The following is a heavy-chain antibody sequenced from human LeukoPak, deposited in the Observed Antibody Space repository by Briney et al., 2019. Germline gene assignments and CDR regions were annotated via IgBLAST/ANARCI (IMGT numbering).Heavy chain of an antibody. Sequence: SETLSLTCTVSGGSISSYYWSWIRQPPGKGLEWIGYIYYSGSTNYNPSLKSRVTISVDTSKNQFSLKPSSVTAADTAVYYCARAHCSGGSCYSGFDYWGQGTLVTVSS. CDR1: GGSISSYY. CDR3: ARAHCSGGSCYSGFDY. J-gene: IGHJ4*02. CDR2: IYYSGST. D-gene: IGHD2-15*01. V-gene: IGHV4-59*08.